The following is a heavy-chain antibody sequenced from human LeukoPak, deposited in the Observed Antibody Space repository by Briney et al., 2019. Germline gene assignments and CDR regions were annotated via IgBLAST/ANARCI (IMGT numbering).Heavy chain of an antibody. J-gene: IGHJ6*03. CDR3: ARDRQTLWFGEQGDYYYMDV. CDR2: IYYSGST. D-gene: IGHD3-10*01. Sequence: PSGTLSLTCTVSGGSNSSGGYYWSWIRQHPGKGREGIGYIYYSGSTYYNPSLKSRVTISVDTAKNQFSLKLSFVTAADTAVYYCARDRQTLWFGEQGDYYYMDVWGKGTTVTVSS. V-gene: IGHV4-31*03. CDR1: GGSNSSGGYY.